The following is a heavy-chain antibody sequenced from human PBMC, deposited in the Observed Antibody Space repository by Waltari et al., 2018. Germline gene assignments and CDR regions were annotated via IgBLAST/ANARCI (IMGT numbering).Heavy chain of an antibody. V-gene: IGHV4-4*07. D-gene: IGHD3-16*01. CDR1: GGSISPFY. CDR3: ARQTVYEFVPFDY. Sequence: QVQLQESGPGLVKPSETLSLTCSVSGGSISPFYWSWIRQPAGQGLQWIGNIYSSGRTKFNPALSSRLNMSVDTSKNHVSLRLSSATAADTAVYFCARQTVYEFVPFDYWGQGVLVTVS. CDR2: IYSSGRT. J-gene: IGHJ4*02.